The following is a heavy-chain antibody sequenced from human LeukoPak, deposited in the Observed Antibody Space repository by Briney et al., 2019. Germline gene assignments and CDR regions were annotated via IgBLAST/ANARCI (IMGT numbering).Heavy chain of an antibody. CDR2: IWSDATSR. Sequence: PGGSLRLSCAASGFIFSHHGMHWVRQAPGKGLEWVAVIWSDATSRFYADSVKGRLTISRDNSKNTLYLQMNSLRAEDTAVYYCARDRGYSYGFDYWGQGTLVTVSS. D-gene: IGHD5-18*01. V-gene: IGHV3-33*01. J-gene: IGHJ4*02. CDR1: GFIFSHHG. CDR3: ARDRGYSYGFDY.